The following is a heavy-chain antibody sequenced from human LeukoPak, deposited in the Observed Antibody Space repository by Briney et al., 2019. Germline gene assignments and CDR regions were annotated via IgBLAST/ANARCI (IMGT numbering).Heavy chain of an antibody. CDR3: AKATGTRADY. V-gene: IGHV3-74*01. D-gene: IGHD6-13*01. CDR2: INSDGSGT. CDR1: GFTFSSYW. Sequence: GGSLRLSCAASGFTFSSYWMHWVRQAPGKGLVWVSRINSDGSGTHYADSVKGRFTISRDNAKNTLYLQMNSLRAEDTAVYYCAKATGTRADYWGQGTLVTVSS. J-gene: IGHJ4*02.